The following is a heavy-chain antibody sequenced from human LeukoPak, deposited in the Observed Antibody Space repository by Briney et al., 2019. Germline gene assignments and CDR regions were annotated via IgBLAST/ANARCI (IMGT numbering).Heavy chain of an antibody. D-gene: IGHD4-23*01. V-gene: IGHV4-39*07. CDR1: GDSISSSSYY. J-gene: IGHJ3*02. CDR3: ARDYLGGNPDAFDI. Sequence: SETLSLTCTVSGDSISSSSYYWGWIRQPPGKELEWIGSIYYSGSTYYNPSLDSRVTISVDTSKNQFSLKLSSVTAADTAVYYCARDYLGGNPDAFDIWGQGTMVTVSS. CDR2: IYYSGST.